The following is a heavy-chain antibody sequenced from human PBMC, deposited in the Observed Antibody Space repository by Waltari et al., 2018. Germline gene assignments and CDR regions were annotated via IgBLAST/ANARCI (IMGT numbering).Heavy chain of an antibody. V-gene: IGHV3-33*08. D-gene: IGHD6-13*01. CDR3: AGMAQQLVPY. Sequence: QVQLVESGGGVVQPGRSLRLSCAASGFTFSSYGMHWVRQAPGKGLEWVAVIWYDGSNKYYADSVKGRFTISRDNSKNTLYLQMNSLRAEDTAMYYCAGMAQQLVPYWGQGTLVTVSS. CDR1: GFTFSSYG. CDR2: IWYDGSNK. J-gene: IGHJ4*02.